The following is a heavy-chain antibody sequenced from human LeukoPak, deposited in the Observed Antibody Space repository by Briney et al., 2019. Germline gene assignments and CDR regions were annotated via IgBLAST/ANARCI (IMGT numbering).Heavy chain of an antibody. CDR1: GGSFSGYY. Sequence: SETLSLTCAVYGGSFSGYYWSWIRQPPGKGLEWIGEINHSGSTNYNPSLKSRVTISVDTSKNQFSLKLSSVTAADTAAYYCARERAGLWGQGTLVTVSS. CDR3: ARERAGL. V-gene: IGHV4-34*01. J-gene: IGHJ4*02. D-gene: IGHD6-19*01. CDR2: INHSGST.